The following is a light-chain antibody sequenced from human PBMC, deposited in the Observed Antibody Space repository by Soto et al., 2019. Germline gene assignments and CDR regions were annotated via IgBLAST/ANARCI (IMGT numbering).Light chain of an antibody. Sequence: QSVLTQPASASGSPGQSIAISCTGTSSAVGGYDYVSWYQQHPDKAPKLMLYEVTKRPSGVSNRFSGSKSGNTASLTISGLQPEDEADYYCSSQTSGSTRVFGSGTKLTVL. V-gene: IGLV2-14*01. CDR2: EVT. J-gene: IGLJ1*01. CDR3: SSQTSGSTRV. CDR1: SSAVGGYDY.